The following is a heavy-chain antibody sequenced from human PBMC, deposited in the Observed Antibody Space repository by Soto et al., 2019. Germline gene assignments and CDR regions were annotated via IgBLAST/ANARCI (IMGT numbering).Heavy chain of an antibody. V-gene: IGHV3-7*05. CDR3: ARLLGHYFYARDV. CDR1: GFTFSKYW. CDR2: IKQDGSEK. Sequence: EVQLVESGGGLVQPGGSLRLSCAASGFTFSKYWMSWVRQAPGKGLEWVANIKQDGSEKNCVDSVRGRFTISRDNAKNSLYLQMNSLRAEDTAVYYCARLLGHYFYARDVWGQGTTVTVSS. J-gene: IGHJ6*02.